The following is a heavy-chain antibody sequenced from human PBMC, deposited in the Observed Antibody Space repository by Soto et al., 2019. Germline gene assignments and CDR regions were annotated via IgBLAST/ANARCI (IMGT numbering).Heavy chain of an antibody. CDR2: IYYSGST. J-gene: IGHJ5*02. D-gene: IGHD3-22*01. CDR1: GGSISSSSYY. V-gene: IGHV4-39*01. Sequence: SETLSLTXTVSGGSISSSSYYWGWIRQPPGKGLEWIGSIYYSGSTYYNPSLKSRVTISVDTSKNQFSLKLSSVTAADTAVYYCARLLGRAEITMIVVVTPNWFDPWGQGTQVTVSS. CDR3: ARLLGRAEITMIVVVTPNWFDP.